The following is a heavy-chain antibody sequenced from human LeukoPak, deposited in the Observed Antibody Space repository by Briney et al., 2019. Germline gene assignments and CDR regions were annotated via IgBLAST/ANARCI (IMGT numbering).Heavy chain of an antibody. CDR2: ISYDGSNK. CDR1: GFTFSSYG. D-gene: IGHD3-22*01. V-gene: IGHV3-30*18. CDR3: AKDKRRYYYDSSGPLDV. Sequence: GRSLRLSCVASGFTFSSYGMHWVRQAPGKGLEWVAVISYDGSNKYYADSVKGRFTISRDNSKNTLYLQMNSLRAEDTAVYYCAKDKRRYYYDSSGPLDVWGQGTTVTVSS. J-gene: IGHJ6*02.